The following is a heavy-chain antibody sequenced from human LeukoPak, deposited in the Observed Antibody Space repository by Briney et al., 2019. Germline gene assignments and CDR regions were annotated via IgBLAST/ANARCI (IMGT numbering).Heavy chain of an antibody. V-gene: IGHV3-11*04. CDR3: ARFKLSSGYDPFDY. CDR2: IGSSGSIK. CDR1: GFTFSDYY. Sequence: PGGSLRLSCAASGFTFSDYYMSWIRQAPGKGLEWVSYIGSSGSIKYYAESVKGRFTISRDNSKNSLYLQMNSLRAEDTAVYYCARFKLSSGYDPFDYWGQGSLVTVSS. J-gene: IGHJ4*02. D-gene: IGHD5-12*01.